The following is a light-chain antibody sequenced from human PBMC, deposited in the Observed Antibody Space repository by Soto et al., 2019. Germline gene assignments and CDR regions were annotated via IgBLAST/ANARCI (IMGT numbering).Light chain of an antibody. CDR3: QSFDSSLSALV. V-gene: IGLV1-40*01. Sequence: QSVLTQPPSVYGAPGQRVTISCTGSNSNIGAGLHVHWYRQLPGTAPKLLISGNNNRPSGVPDRFSGSKSGTSASLAITGLQAEDEADYYCQSFDSSLSALVFGTGTKLTVL. CDR2: GNN. CDR1: NSNIGAGLH. J-gene: IGLJ1*01.